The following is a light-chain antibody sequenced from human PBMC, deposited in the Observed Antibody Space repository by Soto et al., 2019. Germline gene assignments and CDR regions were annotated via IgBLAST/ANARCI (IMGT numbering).Light chain of an antibody. J-gene: IGKJ5*01. CDR2: GAS. CDR3: HQRSSWPPVT. CDR1: QSVSRR. V-gene: IGKV3-11*01. Sequence: EVVLTQSPGTLSLSPGGRATLSCRASQSVSRRLAWYQQRPGQSPRLLISGASMRASGVPVRFIGSGSGTDFTLTISSLQPEDIAVYYCHQRSSWPPVTFGQGTRLEIK.